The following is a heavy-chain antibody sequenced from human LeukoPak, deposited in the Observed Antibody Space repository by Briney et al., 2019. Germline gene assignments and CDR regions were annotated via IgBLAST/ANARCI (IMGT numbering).Heavy chain of an antibody. CDR2: IYSGGST. D-gene: IGHD3-10*01. V-gene: IGHV3-66*01. CDR1: GFTVSSNY. Sequence: GGSLRLSCAASGFTVSSNYMSWVRQAPGKGLEWVSVIYSGGSTYYADSVKGRFTISRDNSKNTLYLQMNSLRAEDTAVYYCAREMYYYGSGHYYYGMDVWGQGTMVTVSS. CDR3: AREMYYYGSGHYYYGMDV. J-gene: IGHJ6*02.